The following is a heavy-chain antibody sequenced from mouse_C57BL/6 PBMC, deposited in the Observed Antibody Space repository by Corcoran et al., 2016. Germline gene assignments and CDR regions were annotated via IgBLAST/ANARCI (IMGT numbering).Heavy chain of an antibody. CDR1: GYTFTDYY. V-gene: IGHV1-26*01. CDR2: INPNNGGT. J-gene: IGHJ2*01. D-gene: IGHD2-2*01. Sequence: EVQLQQSGPELVKPGASVKISCKASGYTFTDYYMNWVKQSHGKSLEWIGDINPNNGGTSYNQKFKGKATLTVDKSSSTAYMELRSLTSEDSAVYYCARRYYGYDFDYWGQGTTLTVSS. CDR3: ARRYYGYDFDY.